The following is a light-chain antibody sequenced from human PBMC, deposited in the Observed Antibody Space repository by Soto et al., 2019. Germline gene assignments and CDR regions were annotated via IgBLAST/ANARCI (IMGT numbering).Light chain of an antibody. J-gene: IGKJ4*01. Sequence: EVVLTQSPTTLSLSPGDRATLSRRASQSVSSYLAWYQQKPGQAPRLLIYDASKRATGIPARFSGSGSGTDFTLTISSLEPEDFAVYYCQQRSIWVTFGGGTKVEI. CDR3: QQRSIWVT. CDR2: DAS. V-gene: IGKV3-11*01. CDR1: QSVSSY.